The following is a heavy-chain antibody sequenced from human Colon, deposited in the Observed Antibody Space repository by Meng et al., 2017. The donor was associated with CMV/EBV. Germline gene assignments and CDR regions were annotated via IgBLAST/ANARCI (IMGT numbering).Heavy chain of an antibody. Sequence: GGSLRLSCATSGFTFSSYAMSWVRQAPQKGLEWVAVIYQSGTTYYADSVRGRFTISRDNSKNTLYLQMDSLRSEDTAVYFCAKESPLARAPFDLWGQGTPVTVSS. CDR2: IYQSGTT. D-gene: IGHD3-9*01. CDR1: GFTFSSYA. J-gene: IGHJ4*02. CDR3: AKESPLARAPFDL. V-gene: IGHV3-23*01.